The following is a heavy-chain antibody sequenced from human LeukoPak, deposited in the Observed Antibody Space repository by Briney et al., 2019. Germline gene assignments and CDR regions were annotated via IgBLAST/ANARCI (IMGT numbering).Heavy chain of an antibody. CDR3: ATKQWLAPPPDS. V-gene: IGHV3-74*01. CDR1: GFTFSKYW. D-gene: IGHD6-19*01. CDR2: INTDGTVT. Sequence: GGSLRLSCAASGFTFSKYWMLWVRQAPGKGLESVSRINTDGTVTTYADSVKGRFTVSRDNADDTMFLQMNSVRDEDTAVYYCATKQWLAPPPDSWGQGTPVTVSS. J-gene: IGHJ4*02.